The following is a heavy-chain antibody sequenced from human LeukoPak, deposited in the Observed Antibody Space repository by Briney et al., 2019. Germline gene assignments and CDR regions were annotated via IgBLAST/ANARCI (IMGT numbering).Heavy chain of an antibody. Sequence: SETLSLTCTVPGGSISTYYCTWIRQPPGKGLEWIGYIHYSGGTNSNPPLKSRVTISVHTSQNQFSLKLTSVTAADTAVYYCARAQLSCRGGSCYPNWFDPWGQATLVTVSS. CDR1: GGSISTYY. J-gene: IGHJ5*02. V-gene: IGHV4-59*01. CDR2: IHYSGGT. CDR3: ARAQLSCRGGSCYPNWFDP. D-gene: IGHD2-15*01.